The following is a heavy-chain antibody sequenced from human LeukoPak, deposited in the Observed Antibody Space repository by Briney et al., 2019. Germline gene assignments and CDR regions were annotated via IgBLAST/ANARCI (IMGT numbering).Heavy chain of an antibody. V-gene: IGHV4-30-2*01. Sequence: SETLSLTCAVPGGSISSGGSSWSWIRQPPGKGLEWIGYIYHSGSTYYNPSLKSRVTISVDRSKNQFSLKLSSVTAADTAVYYCARRIAAAGPFDYWGQGTLVTVSS. CDR1: GGSISSGGSS. D-gene: IGHD6-13*01. J-gene: IGHJ4*02. CDR2: IYHSGST. CDR3: ARRIAAAGPFDY.